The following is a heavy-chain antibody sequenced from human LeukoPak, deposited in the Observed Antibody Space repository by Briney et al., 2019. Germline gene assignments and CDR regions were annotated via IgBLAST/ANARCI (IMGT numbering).Heavy chain of an antibody. CDR3: ARGSVFIGIVGANPDKDAFDI. CDR1: GYTFSSYD. J-gene: IGHJ3*02. V-gene: IGHV1-8*01. Sequence: ASVKVSCKASGYTFSSYDINWVRQATGQGLEWMGWMNPNSGNTGYAQKFQGRVTMTRNTSISTAYMELSSLRSEDTAVYYCARGSVFIGIVGANPDKDAFDIWGQGTMVIVSS. CDR2: MNPNSGNT. D-gene: IGHD1-26*01.